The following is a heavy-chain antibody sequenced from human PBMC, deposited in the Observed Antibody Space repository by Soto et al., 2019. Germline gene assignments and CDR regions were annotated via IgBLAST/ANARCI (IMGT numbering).Heavy chain of an antibody. CDR3: TTGSVEGI. J-gene: IGHJ6*02. D-gene: IGHD2-15*01. CDR2: IKTSAGGGAT. V-gene: IGHV3-15*07. CDR1: GVCFNEAW. Sequence: GGSVRLSCVASGVCFNEAWMNWVRQAPGEGLEWVGRIKTSAGGGATDYAAPVQGRFTISRDDSKNALYLHMNSLRTEDTAIYYCTTGSVEGIWGQGTTVTVSS.